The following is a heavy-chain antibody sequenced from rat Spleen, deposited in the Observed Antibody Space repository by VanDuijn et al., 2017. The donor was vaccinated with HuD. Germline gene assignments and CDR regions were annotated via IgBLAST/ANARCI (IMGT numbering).Heavy chain of an antibody. J-gene: IGHJ2*01. CDR1: GFTFSDYN. Sequence: VQLVESGGGLVQPGRSLKLSCAASGFTFSDYNVHWVRQPPGKGLEWMGVIWITGGTQYNSALKSRLSISKDTSKSQVFLKVNSLQTEDTATYYCARNTYYFDYWGQGVMVTVSS. CDR2: IWITGGT. V-gene: IGHV2-41*01. D-gene: IGHD2-1*01. CDR3: ARNTYYFDY.